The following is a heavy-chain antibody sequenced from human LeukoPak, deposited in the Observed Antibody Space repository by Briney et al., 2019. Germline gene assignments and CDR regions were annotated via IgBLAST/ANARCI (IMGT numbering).Heavy chain of an antibody. J-gene: IGHJ4*02. V-gene: IGHV3-7*01. D-gene: IGHD3-22*01. CDR3: ARDGYSYGDSSGYYGY. CDR2: IKQDGSEK. CDR1: GFTFSSYW. Sequence: PGGSLRLSCAASGFTFSSYWMSWVRQAPGKGLEWVANIKQDGSEKYYVDSVKGRFTISRDNAKNSLCLQMNSLRAEDTAVYYCARDGYSYGDSSGYYGYWGQGTLVTVSS.